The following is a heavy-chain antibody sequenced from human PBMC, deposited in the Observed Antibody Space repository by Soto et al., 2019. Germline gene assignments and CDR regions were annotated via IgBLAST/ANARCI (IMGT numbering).Heavy chain of an antibody. D-gene: IGHD3-22*01. J-gene: IGHJ4*02. CDR2: INPSGGST. Sequence: ASVKVSCKXSGYTFTSYYMHWVRQAPGQGLEWMGIINPSGGSTSYAQKFQGRVTMTRDTSTSTVYMELSSLRSEDTAVYYCARARSITMIVVVITGDLDYWGQGTLVTVSS. CDR1: GYTFTSYY. V-gene: IGHV1-46*01. CDR3: ARARSITMIVVVITGDLDY.